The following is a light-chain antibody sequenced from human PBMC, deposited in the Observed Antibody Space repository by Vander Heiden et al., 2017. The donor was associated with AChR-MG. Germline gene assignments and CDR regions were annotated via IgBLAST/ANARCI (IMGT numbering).Light chain of an antibody. CDR3: AAWDDSLNGV. CDR1: SDNIGSNT. V-gene: IGLV1-44*01. CDR2: SNN. Sequence: SVLTQPPSASGTPGQRVTISCSGTSDNIGSNTVNWDQQLPGTAPNILIYSNNQRPSGVPDRFSGSKSGTSAALAISGLQSEDEADYYCAAWDDSLNGVFGTGTKVTVL. J-gene: IGLJ1*01.